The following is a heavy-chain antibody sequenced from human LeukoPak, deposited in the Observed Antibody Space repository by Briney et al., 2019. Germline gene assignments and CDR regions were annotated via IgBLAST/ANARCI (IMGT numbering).Heavy chain of an antibody. Sequence: GESLKIFCKGSGYIFTTYWIVWVRQMPGKGLEWMGSIYPDDSDTRYSPSFQGQVTISADKSISTAYLQWSSLKASDTAMYYCATSMVRGPITRFDYWGQGTLVTVSS. V-gene: IGHV5-51*01. J-gene: IGHJ4*02. CDR1: GYIFTTYW. D-gene: IGHD3-10*01. CDR2: IYPDDSDT. CDR3: ATSMVRGPITRFDY.